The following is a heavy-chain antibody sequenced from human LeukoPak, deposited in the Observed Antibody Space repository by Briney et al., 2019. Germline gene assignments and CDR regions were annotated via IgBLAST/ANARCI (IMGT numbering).Heavy chain of an antibody. CDR1: GFTFSSYG. CDR2: IRYDGSNK. D-gene: IGHD3-9*01. V-gene: IGHV3-30*02. J-gene: IGHJ4*02. CDR3: AKDRVLRYFDWLFDLDY. Sequence: RGSLRLSCAASGFTFSSYGMHWVRQAPGKGLEWVAFIRYDGSNKYYADSVKGRFTISRDNSKNTLYLQMNSLRAEDTAVYYCAKDRVLRYFDWLFDLDYWGQGTLVTVSS.